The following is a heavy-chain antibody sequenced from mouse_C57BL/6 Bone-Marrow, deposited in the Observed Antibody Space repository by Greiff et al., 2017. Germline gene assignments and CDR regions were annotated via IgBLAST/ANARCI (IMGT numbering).Heavy chain of an antibody. CDR3: ARLYYGSRGLDY. CDR1: GYTFTSYW. Sequence: QVHVKQPGAELVRPGSSVKLSCKASGYTFTSYWMHWVKQRPIQGLEWIGNIDPSDSETHYNQKFKDKATLTVDKSSSTAYMQLSSLTSEDSAVYDCARLYYGSRGLDYWGQGTTLTVSS. D-gene: IGHD1-1*01. J-gene: IGHJ2*01. V-gene: IGHV1-52*01. CDR2: IDPSDSET.